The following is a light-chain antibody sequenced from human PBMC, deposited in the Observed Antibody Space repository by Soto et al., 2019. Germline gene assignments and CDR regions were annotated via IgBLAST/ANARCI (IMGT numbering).Light chain of an antibody. CDR1: QSISSY. CDR3: QQYNNWPPAT. J-gene: IGKJ1*01. CDR2: AAS. Sequence: DIQMTQSPSSLSASVGDRVTITCRASQSISSYLNWYQQKPGKAPKLLIYAASSLQSGVPSRFSGSGSGTDFTLTISSLQPEDFATYYCQQYNNWPPATFGQGTKVEIK. V-gene: IGKV1-39*01.